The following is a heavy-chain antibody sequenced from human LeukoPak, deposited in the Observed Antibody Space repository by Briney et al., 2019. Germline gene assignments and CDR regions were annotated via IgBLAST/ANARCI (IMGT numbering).Heavy chain of an antibody. CDR2: IYYSGST. D-gene: IGHD3-9*01. CDR3: ARTVRYFDWLLEYYFDY. Sequence: SETLSLTCTVSGGSISSGGYYWSWIRQHPGKGLEWIGYIYYSGSTYYNPSLKSGVTISVDTSKNQFSLKLSSVTAADTAVYYCARTVRYFDWLLEYYFDYWGQGTLVTVSS. J-gene: IGHJ4*02. V-gene: IGHV4-31*03. CDR1: GGSISSGGYY.